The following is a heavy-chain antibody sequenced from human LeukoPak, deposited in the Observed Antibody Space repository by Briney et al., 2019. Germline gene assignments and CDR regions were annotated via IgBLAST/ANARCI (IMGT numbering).Heavy chain of an antibody. J-gene: IGHJ5*02. CDR1: GGTFSGYA. Sequence: AASVKVSCKASGGTFSGYAISWVRQAPGQGLEWMGRIIPIFGTANYAQKFQGRVTTTTDESTSTAYMELSSLRSEDTAVYYCARRSIGLYGPLFDPWGQGTLVTVSS. D-gene: IGHD2/OR15-2a*01. CDR2: IIPIFGTA. CDR3: ARRSIGLYGPLFDP. V-gene: IGHV1-69*05.